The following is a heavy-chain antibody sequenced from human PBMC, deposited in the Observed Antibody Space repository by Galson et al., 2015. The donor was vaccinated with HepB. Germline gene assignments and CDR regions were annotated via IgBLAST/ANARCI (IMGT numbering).Heavy chain of an antibody. CDR3: ARSGLRYFDWMTSGNWYFDL. Sequence: SLRLSCAASGFTFSHYEMNWVRQAPGKGLEWVSYIRSSGSAIYYADSVKGRFTISRDNAKNSLYLQMNSLRAEDTAVYYCARSGLRYFDWMTSGNWYFDLWGRGTLVTVSS. D-gene: IGHD3-9*01. J-gene: IGHJ2*01. CDR2: IRSSGSAI. V-gene: IGHV3-48*03. CDR1: GFTFSHYE.